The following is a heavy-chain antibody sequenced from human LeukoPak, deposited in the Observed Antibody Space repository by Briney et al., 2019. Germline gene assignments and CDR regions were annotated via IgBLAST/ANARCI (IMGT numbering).Heavy chain of an antibody. CDR1: GGSLSDYY. D-gene: IGHD3-9*01. CDR2: ISHRGRT. CDR3: ARGVRRYDILTGYYGTSHLTRNNWFDP. J-gene: IGHJ5*02. Sequence: PSETLSLTCAVYGGSLSDYYWSWIRQSPGKGLEWIGEISHRGRTYYNLSLKSRVTISVDTSKNQFSLKLSSVTAADTAVYYCARGVRRYDILTGYYGTSHLTRNNWFDPWGQGTLVTVSS. V-gene: IGHV4-34*01.